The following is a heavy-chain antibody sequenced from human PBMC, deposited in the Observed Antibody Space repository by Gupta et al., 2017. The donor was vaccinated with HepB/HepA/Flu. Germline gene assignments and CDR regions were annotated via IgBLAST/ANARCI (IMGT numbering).Heavy chain of an antibody. CDR2: IKRKSDGATV. D-gene: IGHD1-26*01. Sequence: EVQLVESGGTLVNPRGSLRLSCAASGFTFTDAAMSWVRQAPGKGLEWVGRIKRKSDGATVEYGAPVKGRFTISRDDSKDTMYLQMSSLKTEDPDVYYCTTYSGYSYYWGQGTLVTVSS. CDR3: TTYSGYSYY. J-gene: IGHJ4*01. V-gene: IGHV3-15*02. CDR1: GFTFTDAA.